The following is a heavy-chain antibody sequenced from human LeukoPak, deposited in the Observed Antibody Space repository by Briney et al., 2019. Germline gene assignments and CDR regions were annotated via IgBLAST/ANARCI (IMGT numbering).Heavy chain of an antibody. CDR1: GYTFTSYD. D-gene: IGHD6-19*01. CDR3: ARVISQWLEYIWFDP. Sequence: GASVKVSCKASGYTFTSYDINWVRQATGQGLEWMGWMNPNSGNTGYAQKFQGRVTITRNTSISTAYMELSSLRSEDTAVYYCARVISQWLEYIWFDPWGQGTLVTVSS. V-gene: IGHV1-8*03. J-gene: IGHJ5*02. CDR2: MNPNSGNT.